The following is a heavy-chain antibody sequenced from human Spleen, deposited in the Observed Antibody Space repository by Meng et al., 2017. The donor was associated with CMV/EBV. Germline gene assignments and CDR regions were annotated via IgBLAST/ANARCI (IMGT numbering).Heavy chain of an antibody. D-gene: IGHD1-1*01. V-gene: IGHV1-2*02. Sequence: ASVKVSCKSSGFIFTAYYVHWVRQAPGQGLEWVGCIHAHSGGTNYAPKYQGRVTMTRDTSINTAYLELSRLRPDDTAVFFCARDPNWNDDYGMDVWGQGTTVTVSS. CDR3: ARDPNWNDDYGMDV. J-gene: IGHJ6*02. CDR1: GFIFTAYY. CDR2: IHAHSGGT.